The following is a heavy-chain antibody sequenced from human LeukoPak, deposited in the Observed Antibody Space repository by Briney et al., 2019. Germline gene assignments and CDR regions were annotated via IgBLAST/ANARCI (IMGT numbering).Heavy chain of an antibody. V-gene: IGHV1-24*01. CDR3: ATDYYDSSGYRHPVPG. CDR1: GYTLTELS. CDR2: FDPEDGET. Sequence: ASVKVSCKVSGYTLTELSMHWVRQAPGKGLEWMGGFDPEDGETIYAQKFQGRVTMTEDTSTDTAYMELSSLRSEDTAVYYCATDYYDSSGYRHPVPGWGQGTLVTVSS. D-gene: IGHD3-22*01. J-gene: IGHJ4*02.